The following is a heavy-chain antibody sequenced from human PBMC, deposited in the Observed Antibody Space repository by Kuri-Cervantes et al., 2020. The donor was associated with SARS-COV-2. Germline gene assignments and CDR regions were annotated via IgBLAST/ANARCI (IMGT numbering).Heavy chain of an antibody. Sequence: GSLRLSCTVSGGSISSYYWSWIRQPPGKGLEWIGYIYYSGSTSYNPSLKSRVTISVDTSKNQFSLKLSSVTAADTAVYYCARGRAQITIFGVSSMDWFDPWGQGTLVTVSS. J-gene: IGHJ5*02. CDR2: IYYSGST. CDR1: GGSISSYY. D-gene: IGHD3-3*01. V-gene: IGHV4-59*12. CDR3: ARGRAQITIFGVSSMDWFDP.